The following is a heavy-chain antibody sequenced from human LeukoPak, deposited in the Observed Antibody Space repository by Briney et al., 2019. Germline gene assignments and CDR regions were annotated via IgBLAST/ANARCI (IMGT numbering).Heavy chain of an antibody. D-gene: IGHD3/OR15-3a*01. CDR3: AKGTGYYILSRYNWFDP. CDR2: ISGSGGST. Sequence: GGSLTLSCAASGFTFRSNWMHWVRQGPGKGLEWVSAISGSGGSTYYADSVKGRFTISRDNSKNTLYLQMNSLRAEDTAVYYCAKGTGYYILSRYNWFDPWGQGTLVTVSS. V-gene: IGHV3-23*01. J-gene: IGHJ5*02. CDR1: GFTFRSNW.